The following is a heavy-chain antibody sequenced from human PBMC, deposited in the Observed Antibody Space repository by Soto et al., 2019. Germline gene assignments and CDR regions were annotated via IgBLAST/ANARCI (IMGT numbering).Heavy chain of an antibody. D-gene: IGHD3-10*01. V-gene: IGHV1-69*02. CDR1: GGTFSSYT. Sequence: QVQLVQSGAEVKKPGSSVKVSCKASGGTFSSYTISWVRQAPGQGLEWMGRIIPILGIANYAQKFQGRVTITADKSTSTAYMELSSVRSEDTAVYYCARFRGSYGMDVWGQGTTVTASS. CDR2: IIPILGIA. CDR3: ARFRGSYGMDV. J-gene: IGHJ6*02.